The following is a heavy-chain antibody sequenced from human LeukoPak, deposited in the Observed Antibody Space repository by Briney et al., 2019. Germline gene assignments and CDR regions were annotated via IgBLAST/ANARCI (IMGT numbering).Heavy chain of an antibody. CDR3: AEDATAFYYGSGGGNFDY. J-gene: IGHJ4*02. CDR2: IRYDGGNK. CDR1: GFTFSSYG. Sequence: GGSLRLSCAASGFTFSSYGMHWVRQAPGKGLEWVAFIRYDGGNKYYADSVKGRFTISRDNSKKTLYLQMSSLRGEDTAVYYCAEDATAFYYGSGGGNFDYWGQGTLVTVSS. D-gene: IGHD3-10*01. V-gene: IGHV3-30*02.